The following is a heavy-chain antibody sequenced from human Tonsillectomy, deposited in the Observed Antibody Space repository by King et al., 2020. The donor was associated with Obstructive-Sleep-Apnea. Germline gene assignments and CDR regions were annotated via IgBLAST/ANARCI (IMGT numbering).Heavy chain of an antibody. D-gene: IGHD2-2*01. CDR2: MNPNSGNT. CDR3: ARRRGAGSSDY. CDR1: GYTFTSYD. Sequence: VQLVESGAEVKKLGASVKVSCKAFGYTFTSYDIIWVRQATGQGLEWMGWMNPNSGNTGYAQKFQGRVTMTRNIAISTAYMELSSPRSEDTAVYFCARRRGAGSSDYWGQGTLVTVSS. J-gene: IGHJ4*02. V-gene: IGHV1-8*01.